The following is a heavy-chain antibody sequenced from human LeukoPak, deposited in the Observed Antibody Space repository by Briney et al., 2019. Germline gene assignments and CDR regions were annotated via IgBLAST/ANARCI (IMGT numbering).Heavy chain of an antibody. J-gene: IGHJ4*02. Sequence: GGSLRLSCAASGFTFSSYSMNWVRQAPGKGLEWVSSISSSSSYIYYADSVKGRFTISRDNAKNSLYPQMNSLRAEDTAVYYCASSISEGLAVAGPSFDYWGQGTLVTVSS. D-gene: IGHD6-19*01. CDR3: ASSISEGLAVAGPSFDY. CDR2: ISSSSSYI. CDR1: GFTFSSYS. V-gene: IGHV3-21*01.